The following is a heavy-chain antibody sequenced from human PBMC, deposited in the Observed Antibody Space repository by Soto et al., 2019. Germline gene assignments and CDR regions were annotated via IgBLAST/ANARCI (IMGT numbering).Heavy chain of an antibody. CDR3: ARGARGGYSGYDPLFYFDY. D-gene: IGHD5-12*01. CDR1: GYTFTNYY. CDR2: IIPSAGST. Sequence: GASVKVSCKASGYTFTNYYMHWVRQAPGQGLEWMGMIIPSAGSTSYPQRFQGRVTMTRDTSTGTVYMELSSLRSEDTAMYYCARGARGGYSGYDPLFYFDYWGQGTLVTVSS. J-gene: IGHJ4*02. V-gene: IGHV1-46*01.